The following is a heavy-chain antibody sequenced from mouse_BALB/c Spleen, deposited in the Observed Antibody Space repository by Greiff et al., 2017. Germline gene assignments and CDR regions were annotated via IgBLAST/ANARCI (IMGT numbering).Heavy chain of an antibody. D-gene: IGHD2-12*01. V-gene: IGHV1S29*02. J-gene: IGHJ3*01. Sequence: VQLKESGPELVKPGASVKISCTASGYTFTDYNMHWVKQSHGKSLEWIGYIYPYNGGTGYNQKFKSKATLTVDNSSSTAYMELRSLTSEDSAVYYCARDYRGAWFAYWGQGTLVTVSA. CDR1: GYTFTDYN. CDR2: IYPYNGGT. CDR3: ARDYRGAWFAY.